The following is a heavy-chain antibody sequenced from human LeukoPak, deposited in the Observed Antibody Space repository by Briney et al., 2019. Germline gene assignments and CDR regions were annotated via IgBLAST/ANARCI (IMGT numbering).Heavy chain of an antibody. Sequence: SETLSLTCTVSGGSLSSYYWSWIRQPPGKGLEWIGEINHSGSTNYNPSLKSRVTISVDTSKNQFSLKLSSVTAADTAVYYCARREVYNFDYWGQGTLVTVSS. CDR3: ARREVYNFDY. V-gene: IGHV4-34*01. CDR1: GGSLSSYY. J-gene: IGHJ4*02. D-gene: IGHD2-2*02. CDR2: INHSGST.